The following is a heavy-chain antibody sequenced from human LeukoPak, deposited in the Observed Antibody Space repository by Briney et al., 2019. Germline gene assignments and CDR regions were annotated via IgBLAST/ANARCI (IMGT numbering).Heavy chain of an antibody. CDR3: ASQGWLQLQPFDY. CDR1: GGSISSYY. Sequence: SQTLSLTCAVSGGSISSYYWSWIRQPPGKGLEWIGYIYYSGSTNYNPSLKSRVTISVDTSKNQFSLKLSSVTAADTAVYYCASQGWLQLQPFDYWGQGTLVTVSS. CDR2: IYYSGST. D-gene: IGHD5-24*01. V-gene: IGHV4-59*01. J-gene: IGHJ4*02.